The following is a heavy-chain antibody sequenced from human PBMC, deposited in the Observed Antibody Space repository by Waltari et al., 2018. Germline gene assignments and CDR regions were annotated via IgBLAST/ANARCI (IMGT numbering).Heavy chain of an antibody. D-gene: IGHD2-8*01. V-gene: IGHV4-34*01. CDR3: ARMNGLMVYYYYYMDV. CDR1: GGSFSGYS. Sequence: QVQLQQWGAGLLKPSETLSLTCAVYGGSFSGYSWSWIRQPPGKGLEWIGEINHSGSTNYNPSLKSRVTISVDTSKNQFSLKLSSVTAADTAVYYCARMNGLMVYYYYYMDVWGKGTTVTVSS. J-gene: IGHJ6*03. CDR2: INHSGST.